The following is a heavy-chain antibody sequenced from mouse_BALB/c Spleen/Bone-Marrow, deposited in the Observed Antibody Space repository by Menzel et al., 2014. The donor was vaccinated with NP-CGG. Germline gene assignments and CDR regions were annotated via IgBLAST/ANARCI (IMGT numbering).Heavy chain of an antibody. CDR2: IFPGTGTT. J-gene: IGHJ2*01. Sequence: QVQLQQSGAELVKPGASVKQSCKTSGYTFTSYWIQWVKQRPGQGLGWIGGIFPGTGTTYYNEKFKGKATLTIDTSSSTAYMQLSSLTSEDSAVYFCASRDSSGYVPDYWGQGTTLTVSS. CDR1: GYTFTSYW. CDR3: ASRDSSGYVPDY. D-gene: IGHD3-2*01. V-gene: IGHV1S132*01.